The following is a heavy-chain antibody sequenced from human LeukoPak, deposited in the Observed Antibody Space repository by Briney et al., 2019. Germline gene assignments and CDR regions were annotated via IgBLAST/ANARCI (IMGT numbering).Heavy chain of an antibody. CDR2: ISSSSSYI. CDR1: GFTFSSYS. Sequence: GGSLRLSCAASGFTFSSYSMNWVRQAPGKGLEWVSSISSSSSYIYYADSVKGRFTISRDNAKNSLYLQLNSLRAEDTAVYYCARGVGATYTFDYWGQGTLVTVSS. D-gene: IGHD1-26*01. CDR3: ARGVGATYTFDY. V-gene: IGHV3-21*01. J-gene: IGHJ4*02.